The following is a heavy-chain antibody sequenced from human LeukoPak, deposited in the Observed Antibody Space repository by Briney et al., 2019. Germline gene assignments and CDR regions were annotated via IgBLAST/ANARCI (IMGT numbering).Heavy chain of an antibody. D-gene: IGHD6-6*01. Sequence: SETLTLTCSVSGGSFSSYYWSWIRQPPGKGLEWIGYIYYSSSTNYNPSLKSRVNISVDTSKKQFSLKLSSVTAADTAVYYCARVDPDSSSTLEVFGYWGQGTLVTVSS. CDR3: ARVDPDSSSTLEVFGY. V-gene: IGHV4-59*01. CDR2: IYYSSST. CDR1: GGSFSSYY. J-gene: IGHJ4*02.